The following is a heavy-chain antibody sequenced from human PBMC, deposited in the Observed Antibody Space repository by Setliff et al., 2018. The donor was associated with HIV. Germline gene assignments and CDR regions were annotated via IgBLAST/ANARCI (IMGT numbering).Heavy chain of an antibody. Sequence: ASVKVSCKASGYSFARNGLSWVRQATGQGLEWMGWISGFNGNTKYAQSFQDRVAMTPETATSTAYMEMRSLRSDDTAVYFCARVPYRSAWFSGGHDAFDIWGQGTMVTVSS. CDR1: GYSFARNG. D-gene: IGHD6-19*01. CDR2: ISGFNGNT. J-gene: IGHJ3*02. CDR3: ARVPYRSAWFSGGHDAFDI. V-gene: IGHV1-18*01.